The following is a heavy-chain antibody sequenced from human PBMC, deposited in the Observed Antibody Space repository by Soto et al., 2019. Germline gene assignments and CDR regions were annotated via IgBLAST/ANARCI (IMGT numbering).Heavy chain of an antibody. J-gene: IGHJ4*02. Sequence: QVQLVQSGAEVKKPGSSVNVSCKASGGTFSSYAISWVRQAPGQGLEWMGGIIPIFGTANYAQKFQGRVTITEDESTSTASRELSSLRSEDTAVYYCARLRGSSILDYWGQGTLVTVSS. CDR2: IIPIFGTA. CDR3: ARLRGSSILDY. D-gene: IGHD6-13*01. CDR1: GGTFSSYA. V-gene: IGHV1-69*01.